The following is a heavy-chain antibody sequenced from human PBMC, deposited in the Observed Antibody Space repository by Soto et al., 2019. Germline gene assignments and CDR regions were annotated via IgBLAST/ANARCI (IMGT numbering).Heavy chain of an antibody. CDR2: IYYSGST. CDR1: GGSISSGGYY. Sequence: PSETLSLTCTVSGGSISSGGYYWSWIRQHPGKGLEWIGYIYYSGSTYYNPSLKSRVTISVDTSKNQFSLKLSSVTAADTAVYYCASLSPSNTYYYGSGRYNWFDPWGQGTLVTVSS. V-gene: IGHV4-31*03. J-gene: IGHJ5*02. CDR3: ASLSPSNTYYYGSGRYNWFDP. D-gene: IGHD3-10*01.